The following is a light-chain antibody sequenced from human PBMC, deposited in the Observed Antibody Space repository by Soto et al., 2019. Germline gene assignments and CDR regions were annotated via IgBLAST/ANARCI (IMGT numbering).Light chain of an antibody. CDR3: QQSYSSPPMYT. Sequence: DIQMTQSPSSLSASVGDRVTITCRARQSISYYYLNWYQQTPGRAPKLLIYAASTLQSGVPSRFSGCGSGTDFTLTISSLQPEDFATYYCQQSYSSPPMYTFGQGTKLEIK. CDR1: QSISYYY. J-gene: IGKJ2*01. CDR2: AAS. V-gene: IGKV1-39*01.